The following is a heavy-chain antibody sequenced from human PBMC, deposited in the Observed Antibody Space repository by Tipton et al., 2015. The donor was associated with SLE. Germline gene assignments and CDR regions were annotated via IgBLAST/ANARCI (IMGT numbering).Heavy chain of an antibody. D-gene: IGHD6-19*01. Sequence: SLRLSCAASGFTFSSFWMSWVRQAPGKGLEWVANIKHDGSVTYEVDSVKGRFNISRDNAKNSLFLQMNSLRVEDTAVYHCARGISSGWLYFDSWGRGTLVTVSS. V-gene: IGHV3-7*01. CDR2: IKHDGSVT. J-gene: IGHJ4*02. CDR3: ARGISSGWLYFDS. CDR1: GFTFSSFW.